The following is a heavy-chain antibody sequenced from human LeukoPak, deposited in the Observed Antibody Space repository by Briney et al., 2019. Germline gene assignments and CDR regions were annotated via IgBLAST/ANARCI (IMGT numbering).Heavy chain of an antibody. V-gene: IGHV3-30*04. J-gene: IGHJ6*02. CDR3: ARDLGDCSSTSCYRGYYYGMDV. CDR2: ISYDGSNK. CDR1: GFTFSSYA. Sequence: GGSLRLSCAASGFTFSSYAMHWVRQAPGKGLEWVAVISYDGSNKYYADSVKGRFTISRDNSKNTLYLQMNSLRAEDTAVHYCARDLGDCSSTSCYRGYYYGMDVWGQGTTVTVSS. D-gene: IGHD2-2*01.